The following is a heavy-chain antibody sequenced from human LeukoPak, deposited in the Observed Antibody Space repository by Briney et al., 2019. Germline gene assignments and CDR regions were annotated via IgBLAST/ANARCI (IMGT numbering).Heavy chain of an antibody. Sequence: SETLSLTCTVSGGSISSRSYYWGWLRQPPGKGLEWNESIFYSGSTYHNPSLKSRVTISVDTSKSQFSLKLSSVTAADTAVYFCARHPLKAYVSDWFDPWGQGTLVTVSS. CDR1: GGSISSRSYY. V-gene: IGHV4-39*01. D-gene: IGHD3-10*02. J-gene: IGHJ5*02. CDR2: IFYSGST. CDR3: ARHPLKAYVSDWFDP.